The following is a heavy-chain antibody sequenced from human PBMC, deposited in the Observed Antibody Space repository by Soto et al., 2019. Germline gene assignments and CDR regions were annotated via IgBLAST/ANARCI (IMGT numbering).Heavy chain of an antibody. D-gene: IGHD6-19*01. V-gene: IGHV3-48*03. CDR3: ARLGGQWLSYGFYGMDV. CDR1: GFTFSSYE. Sequence: GGSLRLSCAASGFTFSSYEMNWVRQAPGKGLEWVSYISSSGSTIYYADSVKGRFTISRDSAKNSLYLQMNSLRAEDTAVYYCARLGGQWLSYGFYGMDVWGQGTTVTVSS. CDR2: ISSSGSTI. J-gene: IGHJ6*02.